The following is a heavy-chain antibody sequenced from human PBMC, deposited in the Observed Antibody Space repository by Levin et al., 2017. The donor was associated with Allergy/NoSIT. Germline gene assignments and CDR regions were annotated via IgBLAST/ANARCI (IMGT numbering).Heavy chain of an antibody. CDR2: IKSNADGGTT. V-gene: IGHV3-15*07. CDR1: GFTFTYAW. D-gene: IGHD2-15*01. CDR3: TTDGCSGGSCYYYYYYGMDV. Sequence: PGGSLRLSCAASGFTFTYAWMNWVRQAPGKGLEWVGHIKSNADGGTTDYAAPVKGRFTISRDDSKNTLFLHMNSLKTEDTAVYYCTTDGCSGGSCYYYYYYGMDVWGQGTTVTVSS. J-gene: IGHJ6*02.